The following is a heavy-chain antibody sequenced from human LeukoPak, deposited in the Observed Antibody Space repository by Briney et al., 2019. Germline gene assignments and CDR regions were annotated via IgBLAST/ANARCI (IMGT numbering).Heavy chain of an antibody. D-gene: IGHD6-6*01. V-gene: IGHV3-66*01. J-gene: IGHJ4*02. CDR3: ARVRLAHSFDS. CDR2: IYSGGYT. CDR1: GFTVSSTY. Sequence: GGSLGLSCAASGFTVSSTYLTWVRQAPGKGLEWLSVIYSGGYTYYADSVKGRFFISRDISENMVYLQMNSLSVEDTAVYFCARVRLAHSFDSWGPGTRVTVS.